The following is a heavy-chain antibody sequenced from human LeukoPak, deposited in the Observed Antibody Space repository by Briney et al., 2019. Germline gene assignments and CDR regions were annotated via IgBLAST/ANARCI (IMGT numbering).Heavy chain of an antibody. Sequence: GGSLRLSCAASGFTFSDYYMSWIRQAPGKGLEWVSYISSSGSTIYYADSVKGRFTISRDNSRNSLYLQMNSLRTEDSALYYCAKDFDWLPDYWGQGTLVTVSS. J-gene: IGHJ4*02. CDR1: GFTFSDYY. V-gene: IGHV3-11*01. CDR2: ISSSGSTI. D-gene: IGHD3-9*01. CDR3: AKDFDWLPDY.